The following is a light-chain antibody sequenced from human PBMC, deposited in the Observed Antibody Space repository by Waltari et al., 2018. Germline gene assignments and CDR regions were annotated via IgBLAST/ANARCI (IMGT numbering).Light chain of an antibody. CDR2: EVS. J-gene: IGLJ2*01. CDR3: CSYAGSSSFVI. V-gene: IGLV2-23*02. Sequence: QSALTQPASVSGSPGQSITISCTGSSSDVGSYNHVSWYQQRPNKAPEVIIYEVSKRPSGLSYRFSGSKTGNTASLTISGLQAEDEADYYCCSYAGSSSFVIFGGGTKLTVL. CDR1: SSDVGSYNH.